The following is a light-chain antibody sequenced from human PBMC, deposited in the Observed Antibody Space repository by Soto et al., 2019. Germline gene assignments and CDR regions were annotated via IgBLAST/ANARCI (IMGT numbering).Light chain of an antibody. CDR1: QSVSSSY. CDR3: QQYGSSPWT. V-gene: IGKV3-20*01. Sequence: EIVLTQSPGTLSLSPGERATLSCRASQSVSSSYLAWYQQKPGQAPRLIIYGASSRETGIPDRFSGSGSGTEFTLTISRLEPEDFAVYYCQQYGSSPWTFGQGTKVDIK. CDR2: GAS. J-gene: IGKJ1*01.